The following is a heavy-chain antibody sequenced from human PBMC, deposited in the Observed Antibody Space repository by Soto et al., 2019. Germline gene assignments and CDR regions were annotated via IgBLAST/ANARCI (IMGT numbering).Heavy chain of an antibody. V-gene: IGHV4-39*01. D-gene: IGHD3-3*01. J-gene: IGHJ4*02. CDR3: ARQGGFFGVVSDFDY. CDR1: GGSISSSSYY. Sequence: QLQLQESGPGLVKPSETLSLTCTVSGGSISSSSYYWGWIRQPPGKGLEWIGSIYYSGSTYYNPSLKSRVTISGDTSKNQFSLKLSSVTAADTAVYYCARQGGFFGVVSDFDYWGQGTLVTVSS. CDR2: IYYSGST.